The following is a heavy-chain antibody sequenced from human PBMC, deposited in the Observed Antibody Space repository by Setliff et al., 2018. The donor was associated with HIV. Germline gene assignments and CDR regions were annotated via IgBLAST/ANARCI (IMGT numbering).Heavy chain of an antibody. Sequence: AALVKVSCKASGYTFSSYGISWVRQAPGQGLEWMGWINTNTGNPTYAQGFTGRFVFSLDTSVSTAYLQISSLKAEDTAVYYCATSHYDILTYWFDPWGQGTLVTVSS. J-gene: IGHJ5*02. CDR2: INTNTGNP. D-gene: IGHD3-9*01. CDR1: GYTFSSYG. V-gene: IGHV7-4-1*02. CDR3: ATSHYDILTYWFDP.